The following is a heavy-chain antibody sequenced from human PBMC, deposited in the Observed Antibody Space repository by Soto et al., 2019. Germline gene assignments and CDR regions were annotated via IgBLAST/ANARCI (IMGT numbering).Heavy chain of an antibody. CDR2: IYPGDSDT. V-gene: IGHV5-51*01. Sequence: GESLRISCKGSGYSFTSCVIGWVRQMPGKGLEWMGIIYPGDSDTRYSPSFQGQVTISADKSISTAYLQWSSLKASDTAMYYCARTSAAGKYYYGMDVWGQGTTVTVSS. CDR3: ARTSAAGKYYYGMDV. J-gene: IGHJ6*02. CDR1: GYSFTSCV. D-gene: IGHD6-13*01.